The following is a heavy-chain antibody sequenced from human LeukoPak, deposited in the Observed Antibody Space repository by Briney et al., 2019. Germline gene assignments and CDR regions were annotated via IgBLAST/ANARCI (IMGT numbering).Heavy chain of an antibody. Sequence: GGSLRLSCAASGFTFSSYWMHWVRQAPGKGLLWVSHINSDGTTTTYADSVKGRFTISRDNAKNTLYLQMNSLRAEDTAVYYRASRWSGEFWGQGTLVTVSS. V-gene: IGHV3-74*03. CDR1: GFTFSSYW. J-gene: IGHJ4*02. D-gene: IGHD2-15*01. CDR2: INSDGTTT. CDR3: ASRWSGEF.